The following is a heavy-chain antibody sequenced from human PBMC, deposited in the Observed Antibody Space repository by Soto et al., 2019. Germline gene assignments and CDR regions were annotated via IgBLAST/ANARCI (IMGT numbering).Heavy chain of an antibody. CDR2: IKPDGSEQ. CDR3: ARGNWNYYYGFDV. CDR1: EFTFDKYY. J-gene: IGHJ6*02. V-gene: IGHV3-7*01. Sequence: GGSLKLSCAASEFTFDKYYMTWVRQAPGKGPEWVANIKPDGSEQYYVDSVKGRFTISRDNANNSLYLQMNSLRAEDTAVYFCARGNWNYYYGFDVWGQGTTVTVSS. D-gene: IGHD1-20*01.